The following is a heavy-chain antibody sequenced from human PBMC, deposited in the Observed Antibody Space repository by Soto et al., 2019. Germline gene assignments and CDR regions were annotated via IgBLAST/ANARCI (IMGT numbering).Heavy chain of an antibody. CDR1: GFTFSDYG. Sequence: GGSLRLSCAVSGFTFSDYGMHWVRQAPGKGLEWVAVISRDGDDQYYVDSVKGRFTVSGDNSENTLYLQMNSLRVEDTAVYYCVSRVPGGSYGAPYLQHWGQGTLVTVSS. V-gene: IGHV3-30*03. J-gene: IGHJ1*01. CDR3: VSRVPGGSYGAPYLQH. D-gene: IGHD1-26*01. CDR2: ISRDGDDQ.